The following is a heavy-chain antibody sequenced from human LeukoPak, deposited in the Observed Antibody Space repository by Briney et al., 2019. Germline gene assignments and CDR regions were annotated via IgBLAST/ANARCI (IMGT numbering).Heavy chain of an antibody. CDR3: ARDIGSGSLDAFDI. Sequence: SETLSLTCTVSGGSISSYYWSWIRQPPGKGLEWIGYIYYSGSTNYNPSLKSRVTISVDTSKNQFSLKLSSVTAADTAVYYCARDIGSGSLDAFDIWGQGTMVTVSS. CDR2: IYYSGST. V-gene: IGHV4-59*01. J-gene: IGHJ3*02. D-gene: IGHD1-26*01. CDR1: GGSISSYY.